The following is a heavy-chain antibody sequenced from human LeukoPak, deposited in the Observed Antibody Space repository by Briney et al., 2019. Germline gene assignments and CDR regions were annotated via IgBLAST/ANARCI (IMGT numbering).Heavy chain of an antibody. J-gene: IGHJ5*02. CDR2: IYTSGST. D-gene: IGHD2-15*01. Sequence: SETLSLTCTVSGSSISRYYWSWIRQPAGKGLEGIGRIYTSGSTNYNPSLKSRVTMSVDTSKNQFSLKLSSVTAADTAVYYCARDVVVVVAAQKYNWFDPWGQGTLVTVSS. V-gene: IGHV4-4*07. CDR3: ARDVVVVVAAQKYNWFDP. CDR1: GSSISRYY.